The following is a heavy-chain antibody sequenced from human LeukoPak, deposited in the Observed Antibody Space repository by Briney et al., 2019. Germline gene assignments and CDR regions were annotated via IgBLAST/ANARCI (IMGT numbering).Heavy chain of an antibody. CDR1: GFTFSSYS. V-gene: IGHV3-21*04. CDR3: AKDKLVYQQLVLGFDY. CDR2: ISSSSSYI. D-gene: IGHD6-13*01. Sequence: GGSLRLSCAASGFTFSSYSMNWVRQAPGKGLEWVSSISSSSSYIYYADSVKGRFTISRDNSKNTLYLQMNSLRAEDTAVYYCAKDKLVYQQLVLGFDYWGQGTLVTVSS. J-gene: IGHJ4*02.